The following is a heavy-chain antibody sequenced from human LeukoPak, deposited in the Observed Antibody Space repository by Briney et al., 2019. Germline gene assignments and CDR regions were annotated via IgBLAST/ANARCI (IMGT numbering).Heavy chain of an antibody. CDR1: GFTFDDYA. CDR3: ARDPTYYYDSSGYWFDP. V-gene: IGHV3-9*01. J-gene: IGHJ5*02. D-gene: IGHD3-22*01. Sequence: GRSLRLSCAASGFTFDDYAMHWVRQAPGKGLEWVSGISWNSGSIAYADSVKGRFTISRDNAKNSLYLQMNSLRAEDTAVYYCARDPTYYYDSSGYWFDPWGQGTLVTVSS. CDR2: ISWNSGSI.